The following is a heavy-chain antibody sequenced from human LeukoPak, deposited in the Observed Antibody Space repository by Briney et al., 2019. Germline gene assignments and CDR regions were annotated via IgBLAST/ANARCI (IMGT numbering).Heavy chain of an antibody. J-gene: IGHJ5*02. Sequence: SETLSLTCTVSGGSISSYYWSWIRQPPGKGLEWIGYIYYSGSTNYNPSLKSRVTISVDTSKNQFSLKLSSVTAADTAVYYCARDHMPFWSGFNWFDPWGQGTLVTVSS. CDR1: GGSISSYY. V-gene: IGHV4-59*01. CDR2: IYYSGST. D-gene: IGHD3-3*01. CDR3: ARDHMPFWSGFNWFDP.